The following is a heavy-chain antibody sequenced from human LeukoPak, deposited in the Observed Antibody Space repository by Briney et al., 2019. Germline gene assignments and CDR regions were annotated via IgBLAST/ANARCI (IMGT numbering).Heavy chain of an antibody. Sequence: GASLQISGEGSGSIFSSYWSGWGRQLAGKGQECMGIIYTGDSDTKYSPSLQGQVTISDNKSISTAYLQWSSLKASDTAIYYCARHESGPYFYYWGQGTLVTVSS. J-gene: IGHJ4*02. CDR3: ARHESGPYFYY. V-gene: IGHV5-51*01. CDR1: GSIFSSYW. CDR2: IYTGDSDT.